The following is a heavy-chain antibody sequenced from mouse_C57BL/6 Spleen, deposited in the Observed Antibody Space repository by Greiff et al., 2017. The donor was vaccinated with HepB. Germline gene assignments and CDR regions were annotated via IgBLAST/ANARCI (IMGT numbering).Heavy chain of an antibody. CDR2: ISSGGSYT. D-gene: IGHD2-4*01. Sequence: EVQGVESGGDLVKPGGSLKLSCAASGFTFSSYGMSWVRQTPDKRLEWVATISSGGSYTYYPDSVKGRITISRDNAKNTLYLQMSSLKSEDTAMYYCARERLRWFAYWGQGTLVTVSA. V-gene: IGHV5-6*01. CDR3: ARERLRWFAY. J-gene: IGHJ3*01. CDR1: GFTFSSYG.